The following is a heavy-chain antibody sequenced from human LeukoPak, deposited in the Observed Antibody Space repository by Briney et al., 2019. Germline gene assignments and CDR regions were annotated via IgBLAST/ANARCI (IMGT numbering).Heavy chain of an antibody. V-gene: IGHV3-48*04. CDR3: ARGLGYGSGSRNAFDI. CDR2: ISSSGSTI. J-gene: IGHJ3*02. Sequence: PGGSLRLSCAASGFTFSSYWMSWVRQAPGKGLEWVSYISSSGSTIYYADSVKGRFTISRDNAKNSLYLQMNSLRAEDTAVYYCARGLGYGSGSRNAFDIWGQGTMVTVSS. D-gene: IGHD3-10*01. CDR1: GFTFSSYW.